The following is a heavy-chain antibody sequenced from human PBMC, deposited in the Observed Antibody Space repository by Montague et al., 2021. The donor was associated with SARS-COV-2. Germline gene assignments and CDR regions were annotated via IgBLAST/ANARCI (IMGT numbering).Heavy chain of an antibody. Sequence: SETLSLTRTVSGFSISTGYYWGWIRQPPGKGLEWIGSIYHSGSTXYNPSLKSRVTISVDTSKNQFSLKLSSVTAADTAVYYCASSYDSTGHVGYWGQGTLVTVSS. V-gene: IGHV4-38-2*02. CDR1: GFSISTGYY. D-gene: IGHD3-22*01. J-gene: IGHJ4*02. CDR2: IYHSGST. CDR3: ASSYDSTGHVGY.